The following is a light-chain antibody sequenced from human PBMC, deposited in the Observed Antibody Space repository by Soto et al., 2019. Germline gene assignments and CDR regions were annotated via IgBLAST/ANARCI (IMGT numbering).Light chain of an antibody. V-gene: IGKV3-20*01. CDR2: GSS. CDR3: XXYCSSPPYT. Sequence: EIVLTQSPGTLSLSPGERATLSCRASQSVSNNYIAWYQQKPGQAPRLLIFGSSDRATGIPDRYSGSGSGTDXXXTXXXXAPEXFQVXXXXXYCSSPPYTFGQGTNLEI. J-gene: IGKJ2*01. CDR1: QSVSNNY.